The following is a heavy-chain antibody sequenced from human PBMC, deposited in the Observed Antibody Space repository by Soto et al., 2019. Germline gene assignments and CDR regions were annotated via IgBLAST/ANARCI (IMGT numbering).Heavy chain of an antibody. J-gene: IGHJ6*02. CDR1: GFTFTSSA. CDR3: AAGPYSYGFNYYYYGMDV. V-gene: IGHV1-58*01. CDR2: IVVGSGNT. D-gene: IGHD5-18*01. Sequence: ASVKVSCKASGFTFTSSAVQWVRQARGQRLEWIGWIVVGSGNTNYAQKFQERVTITRDMSTSTAYMELSSLRSEDTAVYYCAAGPYSYGFNYYYYGMDVWGQGTTVTVSS.